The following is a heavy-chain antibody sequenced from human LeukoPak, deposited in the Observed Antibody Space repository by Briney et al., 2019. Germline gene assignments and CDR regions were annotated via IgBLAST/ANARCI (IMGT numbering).Heavy chain of an antibody. CDR3: AFASDCRPFYFDY. J-gene: IGHJ4*02. Sequence: GGSLRLSCADSGFTFSSYWMRWVRQAPGKGLEWVANIKQDGSEKYYVDSVKGRFTISRDNAKNSLYLQMNSLRAEDTAVYYCAFASDCRPFYFDYWGQGTLVTVSS. CDR2: IKQDGSEK. CDR1: GFTFSSYW. V-gene: IGHV3-7*01. D-gene: IGHD2-21*02.